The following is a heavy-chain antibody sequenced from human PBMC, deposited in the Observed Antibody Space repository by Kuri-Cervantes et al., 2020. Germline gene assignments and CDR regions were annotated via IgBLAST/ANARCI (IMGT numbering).Heavy chain of an antibody. D-gene: IGHD2-2*01. CDR1: GGSISSSNW. V-gene: IGHV4-4*02. CDR2: IYQSGST. J-gene: IGHJ4*02. Sequence: SETLSLTCAVSGGSISSSNWWSWVRQPPGKGLEWIGEIYQSGSTYNNPSLKSRVTMSVDTSKNQFSLKLSSVTAADTAVYYCARSYCGRTTCYPFFDNWGQGTLVTVSS. CDR3: ARSYCGRTTCYPFFDN.